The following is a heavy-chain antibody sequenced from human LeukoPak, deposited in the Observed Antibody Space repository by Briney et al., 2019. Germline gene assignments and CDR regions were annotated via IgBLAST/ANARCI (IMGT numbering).Heavy chain of an antibody. CDR1: GGTFSSYG. CDR2: IIPFFRTS. V-gene: IGHV1-69*13. CDR3: ARVQYSSGWSSYFDY. Sequence: SVKVSCKASGGTFSSYGISWVRQAPGQGLEWMGGIIPFFRTSNDAQKFQGRVTITADESTSTVYMELSSLRSEDTAVYYCARVQYSSGWSSYFDYWGQGTLVTVSS. J-gene: IGHJ4*02. D-gene: IGHD6-19*01.